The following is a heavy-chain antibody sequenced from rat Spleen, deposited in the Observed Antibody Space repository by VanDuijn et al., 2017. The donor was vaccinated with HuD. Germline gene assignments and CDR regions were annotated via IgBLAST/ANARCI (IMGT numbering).Heavy chain of an antibody. CDR2: ISYDGGRI. CDR1: GFTFSDYY. J-gene: IGHJ2*01. V-gene: IGHV5-29*01. Sequence: EVQLVESDGGLVQPGRSLKLSCAASGFTFSDYYMAWVRQAPTKGLEWVATISYDGGRIFYRDPVRGRFTISRDNAKNTLYLQMDGLRSEDTATYYCAREVWNANSGYFDYWGQGVMVTVSS. CDR3: AREVWNANSGYFDY. D-gene: IGHD4-3*01.